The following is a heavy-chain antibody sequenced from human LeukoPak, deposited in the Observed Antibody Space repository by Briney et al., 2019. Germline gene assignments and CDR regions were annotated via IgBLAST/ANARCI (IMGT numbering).Heavy chain of an antibody. CDR1: GFSLRTSGVG. CDR3: AHGVAGRGDFDY. V-gene: IGHV2-5*02. Sequence: SGPTLVKSTQTLTLTCTFSGFSLRTSGVGVGWIRQPPGKALEWLGFIYWDDDKRYSPSLKSRLTIIKDTSKNQVVLIMTDMDPVDTATYYCAHGVAGRGDFDYWGQGTLVTVAS. D-gene: IGHD6-19*01. CDR2: IYWDDDK. J-gene: IGHJ4*02.